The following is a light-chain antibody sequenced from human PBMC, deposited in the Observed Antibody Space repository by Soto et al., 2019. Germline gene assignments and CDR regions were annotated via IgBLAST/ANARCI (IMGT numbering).Light chain of an antibody. CDR1: SSDVGGYNY. V-gene: IGLV2-14*01. Sequence: QSVLTQPASVSGSPGQSITISCTGTSSDVGGYNYVSWYQQYPGKAPKLMIYDVSNRPSGVSNRFSGSKSGNTASLTLSGLQAEDEADYYCSSYSSITTHLVFGGGTKLTVL. J-gene: IGLJ2*01. CDR2: DVS. CDR3: SSYSSITTHLV.